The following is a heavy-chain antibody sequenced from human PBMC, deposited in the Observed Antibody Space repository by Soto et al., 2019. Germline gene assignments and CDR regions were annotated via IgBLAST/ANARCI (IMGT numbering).Heavy chain of an antibody. CDR2: ISYDGSNK. V-gene: IGHV3-30-3*01. D-gene: IGHD6-19*01. Sequence: QVQLLESGGGVVQPGRSLRVSCAASGFTFSSFNMHWVRQAPGKGLEWVALISYDGSNKYVDSVKGRFTISRDNSKNTLYLQMTSLRAEDTAVYYCARTTTVAGTPEFDYWGQGTLVTVSS. CDR1: GFTFSSFN. CDR3: ARTTTVAGTPEFDY. J-gene: IGHJ4*02.